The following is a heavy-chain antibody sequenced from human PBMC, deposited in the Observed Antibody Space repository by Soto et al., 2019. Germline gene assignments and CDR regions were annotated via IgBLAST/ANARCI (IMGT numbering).Heavy chain of an antibody. J-gene: IGHJ5*02. V-gene: IGHV4-59*01. Sequence: SETLSLTCTVSGGSISTSYWSWIRQPPGKGLEWIGYIYYSGSTNYNPSLKSRVTISVDTSKNQFSLKLTSVTAADTAVYYCARGYSRSPNWFDPWGQGTLVTVSS. D-gene: IGHD6-6*01. CDR3: ARGYSRSPNWFDP. CDR1: GGSISTSY. CDR2: IYYSGST.